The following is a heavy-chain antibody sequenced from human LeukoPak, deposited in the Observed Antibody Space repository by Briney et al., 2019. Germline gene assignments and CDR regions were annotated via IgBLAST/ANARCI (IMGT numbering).Heavy chain of an antibody. V-gene: IGHV4-39*07. D-gene: IGHD6-19*01. CDR1: GGSISSSSYY. Sequence: PSETLSLTCTVSGGSISSSSYYWGWIRQPPGKGLEWIGSIYYSGNTYYNPSLKSRVTLSVDTSKNQFSLKLSSVTAADTAVYYCARDSRGAGPDFDYWGQGTLVTVSS. J-gene: IGHJ4*02. CDR2: IYYSGNT. CDR3: ARDSRGAGPDFDY.